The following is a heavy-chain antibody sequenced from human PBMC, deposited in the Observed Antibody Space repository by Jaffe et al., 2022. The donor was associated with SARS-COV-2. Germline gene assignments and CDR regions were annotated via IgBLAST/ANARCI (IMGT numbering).Heavy chain of an antibody. V-gene: IGHV3-7*03. Sequence: DVQLVESGGGLVQPGGSLRLSCAASGFTFSNFWMEWVRQAPGKGLEWVANIKQDGSEKYYVDSVKGRFTISRDNAKNSLYLQMNSLRADDTAVYYCVSGLLGATAHWGQGTLVTVSS. D-gene: IGHD1-26*01. CDR2: IKQDGSEK. CDR3: VSGLLGATAH. CDR1: GFTFSNFW. J-gene: IGHJ4*02.